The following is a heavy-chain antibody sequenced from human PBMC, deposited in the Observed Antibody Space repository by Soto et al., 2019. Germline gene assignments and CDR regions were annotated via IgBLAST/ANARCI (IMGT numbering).Heavy chain of an antibody. V-gene: IGHV3-74*01. CDR1: GFTFSYYW. J-gene: IGHJ5*02. D-gene: IGHD3-10*01. Sequence: PGGSLRLSCAASGFTFSYYWMHWVRQAPGQGLVWVSRIHSDGSSTTYADSVKGRFTISRDNAKNTLYLQMNSLRAEDTAVYYCARGLLLWFGELRSGPIDPWGQGTLVTVSS. CDR2: IHSDGSST. CDR3: ARGLLLWFGELRSGPIDP.